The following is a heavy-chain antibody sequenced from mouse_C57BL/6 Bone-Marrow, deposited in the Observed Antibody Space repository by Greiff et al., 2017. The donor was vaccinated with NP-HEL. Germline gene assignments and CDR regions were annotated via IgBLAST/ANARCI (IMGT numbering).Heavy chain of an antibody. V-gene: IGHV1-63*01. J-gene: IGHJ2*01. D-gene: IGHD2-4*01. CDR3: AREEGLRRGFDY. Sequence: LVESGAELVRPGTSVKMSCKASGYTFTNYWIGWAKQRPGHGLEWIGDIYPGGGYTNYNEKFKGKATLTADKSSSTAYMQFSSLTSEDSAIYYCAREEGLRRGFDYWGQGTTLTVSS. CDR2: IYPGGGYT. CDR1: GYTFTNYW.